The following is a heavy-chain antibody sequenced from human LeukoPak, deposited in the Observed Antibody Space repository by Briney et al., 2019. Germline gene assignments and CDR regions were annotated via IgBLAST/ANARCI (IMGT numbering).Heavy chain of an antibody. D-gene: IGHD3-10*01. CDR2: IWYDGSNK. CDR3: ARDRATMVRRVGNLGY. J-gene: IGHJ4*02. CDR1: GFTFSSYG. Sequence: GGSLRLSCAASGFTFSSYGMHWVRQAPGKGLEWVAVIWYDGSNKYYADSVKGRFTVSRDNSKNTLYLQMNSLRAEDTAVYYCARDRATMVRRVGNLGYWGQGTLVTVSS. V-gene: IGHV3-33*01.